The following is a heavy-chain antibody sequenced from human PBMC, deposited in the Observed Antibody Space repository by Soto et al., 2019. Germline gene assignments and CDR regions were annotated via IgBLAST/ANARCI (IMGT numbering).Heavy chain of an antibody. CDR1: GGSISSYY. V-gene: IGHV4-59*08. Sequence: SETLSLTCTVSGGSISSYYWIWIRQPPGKGLEWIGYIYYSGSTNYNPSLKSRVTISVDTSKNQFSLKLSSVTAADTAVYYCARGGDILTGYPADAFDIWGQGTMVTVSS. CDR2: IYYSGST. J-gene: IGHJ3*02. CDR3: ARGGDILTGYPADAFDI. D-gene: IGHD3-9*01.